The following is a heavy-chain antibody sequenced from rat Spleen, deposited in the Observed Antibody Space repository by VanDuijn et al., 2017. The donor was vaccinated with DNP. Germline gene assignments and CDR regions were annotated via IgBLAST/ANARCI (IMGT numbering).Heavy chain of an antibody. CDR1: GFIFSNYW. V-gene: IGHV5-31*01. J-gene: IGHJ2*01. CDR3: TRGPIYYQTSYIPDY. Sequence: EVQLVESGGGPVQPGRSLKLSCVASGFIFSNYWMTWIRQAPGKGLEWVATIIYDGSSTYYRDSVKGRFTISRDNAKSTLYLQMDSLRSEDTATYYCTRGPIYYQTSYIPDYWGQGVMVTVSS. CDR2: IIYDGSST. D-gene: IGHD1-2*01.